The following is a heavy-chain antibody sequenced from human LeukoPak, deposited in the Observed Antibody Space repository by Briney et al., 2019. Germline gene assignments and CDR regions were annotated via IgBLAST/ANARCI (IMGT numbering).Heavy chain of an antibody. CDR1: GFTFTNFA. V-gene: IGHV3-30*04. CDR2: ISNDERNK. J-gene: IGHJ4*02. D-gene: IGHD3-10*01. CDR3: AINYGSGSMGLDY. Sequence: PGGSLRLSCAASGFTFTNFAMHWVRQAPGKGLEWVAVISNDERNKYYADSVKGRFTISRDNAKNSLYLQMNSLRAEDTAVYYCAINYGSGSMGLDYWGQGTLVTVSS.